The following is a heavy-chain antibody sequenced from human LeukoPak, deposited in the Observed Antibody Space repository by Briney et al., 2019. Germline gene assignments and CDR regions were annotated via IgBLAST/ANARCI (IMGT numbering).Heavy chain of an antibody. Sequence: SETLSLTCTVPGGSISSSSYYWGWIRQPPGKGLEWIGSIYYSGSTYYNPSLKSRVTISVDTSKNQLSLKLSSVTAADTAVYYCARGSSGWSYYFDYWGQGTLVTVSS. CDR2: IYYSGST. CDR1: GGSISSSSYY. D-gene: IGHD6-19*01. CDR3: ARGSSGWSYYFDY. V-gene: IGHV4-39*01. J-gene: IGHJ4*02.